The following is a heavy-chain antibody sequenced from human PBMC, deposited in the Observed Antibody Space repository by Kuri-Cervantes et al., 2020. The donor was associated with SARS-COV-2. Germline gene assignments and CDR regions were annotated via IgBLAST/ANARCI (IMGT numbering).Heavy chain of an antibody. V-gene: IGHV7-4-1*02. Sequence: ASVKVSCKASGYTFTHYAISWVRQAPGQGLEWMGWINTYTGNPTYAQGFTGRFVFSLDTSVSTAYLQISSLKAEDTAVYYCARSRRQQGIDYWGQGTLVTVSS. CDR1: GYTFTHYA. J-gene: IGHJ4*02. CDR2: INTYTGNP. CDR3: ARSRRQQGIDY. D-gene: IGHD6-13*01.